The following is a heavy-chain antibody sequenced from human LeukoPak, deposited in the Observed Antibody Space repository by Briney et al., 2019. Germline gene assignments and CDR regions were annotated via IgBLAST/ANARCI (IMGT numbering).Heavy chain of an antibody. CDR3: ASTLSVGGTLDY. CDR2: IYSGGSI. D-gene: IGHD1-26*01. J-gene: IGHJ4*02. V-gene: IGHV3-53*01. CDR1: GIIVSSNY. Sequence: PGGSLRLSCAASGIIVSSNYMSWVRQAPGKGLEWVSVIYSGGSIYYADSVKGRFTISRDSSKNPVYLQMNSLRAEDTAVYYCASTLSVGGTLDYWGQGTLVTVSS.